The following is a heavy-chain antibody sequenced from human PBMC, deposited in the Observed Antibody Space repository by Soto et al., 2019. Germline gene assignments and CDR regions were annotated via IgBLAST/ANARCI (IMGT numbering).Heavy chain of an antibody. V-gene: IGHV4-34*01. Sequence: NPSETLSLTCVVSGGSLSDYFWSWIRQPPGMALEWIGEINHLGSTNSNPSLKSRVTMSVDTSKNQFSLKLSSVTAADTAVYYCARLGILTGYPRWFDPWGQGTLVTVSS. CDR3: ARLGILTGYPRWFDP. J-gene: IGHJ5*02. CDR1: GGSLSDYF. CDR2: INHLGST. D-gene: IGHD3-9*01.